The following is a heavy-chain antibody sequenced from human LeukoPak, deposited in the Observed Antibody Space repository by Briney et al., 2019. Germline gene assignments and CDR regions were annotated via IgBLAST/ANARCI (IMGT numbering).Heavy chain of an antibody. CDR3: ARSDIRPGWFDP. Sequence: ASVKVSCKASGYLFITYYMHWVRQAPGQGLEWMGIINPRGGSTSYAQKFQGRVTMTRDTSTSTVYMELSSLRSKDTAVYYCARSDIRPGWFDPWGQGTLVTVSS. J-gene: IGHJ5*02. CDR1: GYLFITYY. D-gene: IGHD2-15*01. CDR2: INPRGGST. V-gene: IGHV1-46*01.